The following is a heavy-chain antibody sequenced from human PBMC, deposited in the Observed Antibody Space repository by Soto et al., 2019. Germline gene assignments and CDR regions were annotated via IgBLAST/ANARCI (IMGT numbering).Heavy chain of an antibody. CDR3: VRQPGGVATPGDAY. V-gene: IGHV1-8*01. Sequence: QVQLVQSGAEVKKPGASVKVSCEASGYPFTAFDINWVRQAAGQGLEWMGWMNPSSGDSAFAQRFQDRITMTRTTSISTAYMELSRLTSDDTAVYYCVRQPGGVATPGDAYWGQGTLVTVSS. CDR1: GYPFTAFD. D-gene: IGHD2-15*01. CDR2: MNPSSGDS. J-gene: IGHJ4*02.